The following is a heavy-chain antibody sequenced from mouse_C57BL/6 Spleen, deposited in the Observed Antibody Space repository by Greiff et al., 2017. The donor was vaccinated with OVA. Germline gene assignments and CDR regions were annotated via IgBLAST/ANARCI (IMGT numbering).Heavy chain of an antibody. CDR2: IDPSDSYT. D-gene: IGHD2-2*01. J-gene: IGHJ3*01. Sequence: QVQLKQPGAELVRPGTSVKLSCKASGYTLTSYWMHWVKQRPGQGLEWIGVIDPSDSYTNYNQKFKGKATLTVDTSSSTAYMQLSSLTSEDSAVYYCSRSDGYDSFAYWGQGTLVTVSA. CDR1: GYTLTSYW. V-gene: IGHV1-59*01. CDR3: SRSDGYDSFAY.